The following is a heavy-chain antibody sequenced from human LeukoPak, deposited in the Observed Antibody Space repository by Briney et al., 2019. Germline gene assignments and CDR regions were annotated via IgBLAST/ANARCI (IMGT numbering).Heavy chain of an antibody. CDR2: ISGSDGST. CDR1: GFTSSSYA. J-gene: IGHJ6*02. D-gene: IGHD6-19*01. Sequence: GGSLRLSCAASGFTSSSYAMSWVRQAPGKGLEWVSAISGSDGSTYYADSVKGRFTISRDNSKNTLYLQMNSLRAEDTAVYYCAKASSGWTYYYYYGMDVWGQGTTVTVSS. CDR3: AKASSGWTYYYYYGMDV. V-gene: IGHV3-23*01.